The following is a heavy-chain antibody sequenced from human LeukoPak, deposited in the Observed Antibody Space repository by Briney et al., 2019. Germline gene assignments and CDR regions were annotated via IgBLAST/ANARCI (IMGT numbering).Heavy chain of an antibody. CDR1: GGTFSSYA. CDR2: IIPILGIA. Sequence: ASVEVSCKASGGTFSSYAISWVRQAPGQGLEWMGRIIPILGIANYAQKFQGRVTITADKSTSTAYMELSSLRSEDTAVYYCASPLGYSSGGPGNYYFDYWGQGTLVTVSS. D-gene: IGHD6-19*01. V-gene: IGHV1-69*04. CDR3: ASPLGYSSGGPGNYYFDY. J-gene: IGHJ4*02.